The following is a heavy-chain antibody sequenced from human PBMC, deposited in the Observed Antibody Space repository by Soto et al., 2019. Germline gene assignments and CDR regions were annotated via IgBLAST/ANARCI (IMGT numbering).Heavy chain of an antibody. D-gene: IGHD5-18*01. Sequence: SETLSLTCTVSGGSISSGGYYWSWIRQHPGKGLEWIGYIYYSGSTYYNPSLKSRVTISVDTSTNQFSLKLSSVTAADTAVYYCARFGYSTNIGIDYWGQGTLVTVSS. CDR3: ARFGYSTNIGIDY. CDR2: IYYSGST. V-gene: IGHV4-31*03. J-gene: IGHJ4*02. CDR1: GGSISSGGYY.